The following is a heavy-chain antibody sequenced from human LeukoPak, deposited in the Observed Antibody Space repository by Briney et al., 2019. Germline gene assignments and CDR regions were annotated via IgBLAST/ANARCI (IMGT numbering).Heavy chain of an antibody. D-gene: IGHD3-3*01. CDR3: VKEYHSRGFGAYFDY. CDR1: GFIFSNYG. V-gene: IGHV3-30*18. CDR2: ISSDGSIK. Sequence: GGSLRLSCAASGFIFSNYGMHWVRQAPGKGLEWVAVISSDGSIKVYADSVKGRFTLSRDNSINTVDLQMNSLRAEDTAVYYCVKEYHSRGFGAYFDYWGQGTLVTVSS. J-gene: IGHJ4*02.